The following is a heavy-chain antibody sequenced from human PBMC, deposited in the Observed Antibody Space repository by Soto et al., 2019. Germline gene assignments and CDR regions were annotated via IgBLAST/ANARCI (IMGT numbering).Heavy chain of an antibody. CDR3: ARGGLLPDY. V-gene: IGHV4-30-2*01. CDR1: GGSISSGGHS. CDR2: ISHSGST. J-gene: IGHJ4*02. D-gene: IGHD6-19*01. Sequence: QLQLQESGSGLMKPSQTLSLTCAVSGGSISSGGHSWSWIRQPPGKGLEWIGYISHSGSTYYNPSPKXXXTXXVDRSKNQFSLKLSSVTAADTAVYYCARGGLLPDYWGQGTLVTVSS.